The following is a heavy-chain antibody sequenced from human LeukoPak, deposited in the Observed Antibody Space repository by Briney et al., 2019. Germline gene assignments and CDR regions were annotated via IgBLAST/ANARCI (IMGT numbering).Heavy chain of an antibody. CDR3: ARFTRGDYGPTFDP. Sequence: PSETLSLTCTVSGGSISSYYWSWIRQPPGKGLEWIGYIYYSGSTNYNPSLKSRVTISVDTSKNQFSLKLSSVTAADTAVYYCARFTRGDYGPTFDPWGQGTLVTVSS. CDR2: IYYSGST. J-gene: IGHJ5*02. V-gene: IGHV4-59*01. D-gene: IGHD4-17*01. CDR1: GGSISSYY.